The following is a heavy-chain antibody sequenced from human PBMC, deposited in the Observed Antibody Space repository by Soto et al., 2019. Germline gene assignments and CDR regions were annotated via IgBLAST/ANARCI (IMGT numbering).Heavy chain of an antibody. D-gene: IGHD4-17*01. CDR2: IYYSGST. V-gene: IGHV4-59*01. CDR3: ARVGRDYGDSIYYYGMDV. J-gene: IGHJ6*02. Sequence: SETLSLTCSVSCGSISSYYWSWIRQPPGKVLEWIGYIYYSGSTNYNPSLKSRVTISVDTSKNQFSLKLSSVTAADTAVYYCARVGRDYGDSIYYYGMDVWGQGTTVTVSS. CDR1: CGSISSYY.